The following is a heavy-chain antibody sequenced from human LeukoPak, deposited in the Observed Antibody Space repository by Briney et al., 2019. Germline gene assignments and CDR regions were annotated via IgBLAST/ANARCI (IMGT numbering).Heavy chain of an antibody. CDR1: GGSISSYY. Sequence: PSETLSLTCTVSGGSISSYYWSWIRQPPGKGLEWIGYIYYSGSTNYNPSLKSRVTISVDTSKNQFSLKLSSVTAADTAVYYCARLPGIPYYYYGMDVWGQGTTVTVSS. CDR3: ARLPGIPYYYYGMDV. J-gene: IGHJ6*02. D-gene: IGHD5-18*01. CDR2: IYYSGST. V-gene: IGHV4-59*01.